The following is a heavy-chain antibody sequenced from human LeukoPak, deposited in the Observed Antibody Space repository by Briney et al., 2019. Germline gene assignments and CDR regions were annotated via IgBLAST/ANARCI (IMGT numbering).Heavy chain of an antibody. CDR2: IYSGDST. CDR3: ARDKDYFDY. CDR1: GFTVSNNY. Sequence: PGGSLRLSCAVSGFTVSNNYMSCVRQAPGKGPECVSVIYSGDSTYYADSVKGRFTISRDNSKNTVYLQMNSLRAEDTAVYYCARDKDYFDYWGQGTLVTVSS. V-gene: IGHV3-53*01. J-gene: IGHJ4*02.